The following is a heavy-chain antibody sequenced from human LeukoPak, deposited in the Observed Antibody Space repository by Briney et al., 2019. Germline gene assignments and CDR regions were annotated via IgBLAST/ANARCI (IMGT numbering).Heavy chain of an antibody. CDR2: SSVYNGNT. Sequence: ASVKVSFTSSGYTFTSYGISWVRQAPGQGVEGMEWSSVYNGNTTYAQKLQGRVTMTTDTSTSTAYMELRRLRSDDTAVYYCASSGSGSYSDYWGQGTLVTVSS. V-gene: IGHV1-18*01. J-gene: IGHJ4*02. CDR3: ASSGSGSYSDY. D-gene: IGHD1-26*01. CDR1: GYTFTSYG.